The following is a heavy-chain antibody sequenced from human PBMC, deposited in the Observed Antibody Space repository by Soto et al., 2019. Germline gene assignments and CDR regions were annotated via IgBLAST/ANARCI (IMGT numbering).Heavy chain of an antibody. CDR1: GGSISSGDYY. Sequence: PSETLSLTCTVSGGSISSGDYYWSWIRQPPGKGLEWIGYIYYSGSTYYNPSLKSRVTISLDTSKNQFSLKLSSVTAADTAVYYCAREGLSTRPYSYYGMDVWGQGTTVTVSS. CDR3: AREGLSTRPYSYYGMDV. D-gene: IGHD2-2*01. J-gene: IGHJ6*02. V-gene: IGHV4-30-4*01. CDR2: IYYSGST.